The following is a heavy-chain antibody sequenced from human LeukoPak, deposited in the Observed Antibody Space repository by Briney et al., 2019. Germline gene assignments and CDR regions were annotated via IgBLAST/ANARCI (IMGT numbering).Heavy chain of an antibody. CDR1: GGSISSHY. J-gene: IGHJ4*02. Sequence: PSETLSLTCTVSGGSISSHYWSWIRQPPGKGLEWIGYIYYGGSTNYNPSPKSRVTISVETSKNQFSLKLSSVTAADTAVYYCASSYSRWYGESLGGFDYWGQGTLGTVSS. V-gene: IGHV4-59*11. CDR3: ASSYSRWYGESLGGFDY. D-gene: IGHD3-10*01. CDR2: IYYGGST.